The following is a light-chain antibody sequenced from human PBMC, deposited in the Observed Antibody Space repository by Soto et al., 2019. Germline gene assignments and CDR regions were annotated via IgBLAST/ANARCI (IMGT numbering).Light chain of an antibody. Sequence: DIVMTQSPDSLAVSLGERATINCKSSQSVLYSSNNKNYLAWYQQKPGQPPKLLIYWASTRESGVPDRFSGIGPSTNYSLTTSSMQAEDAAAYYCQQYYSTLALTFGGGTKVEIK. CDR1: QSVLYSSNNKNY. CDR3: QQYYSTLALT. V-gene: IGKV4-1*01. J-gene: IGKJ4*02. CDR2: WAS.